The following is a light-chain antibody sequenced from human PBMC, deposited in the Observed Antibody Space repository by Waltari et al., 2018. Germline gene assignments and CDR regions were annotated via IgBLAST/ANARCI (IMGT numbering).Light chain of an antibody. CDR3: QQYSSYSAVS. CDR2: GSS. Sequence: DIQMTQSPSTLSASVGDRVTITCRASQTINNWLAWYQQKPGKAPKGLIYGSSNLESGVPSRFIGSGCGTKFTLTITSLQPDDFARYYCQQYSSYSAVSFGGGTRVEIK. J-gene: IGKJ4*01. V-gene: IGKV1-5*01. CDR1: QTINNW.